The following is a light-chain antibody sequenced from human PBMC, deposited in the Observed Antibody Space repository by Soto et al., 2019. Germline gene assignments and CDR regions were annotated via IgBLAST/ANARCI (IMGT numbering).Light chain of an antibody. CDR3: QHYNSYSAA. V-gene: IGKV1-5*01. Sequence: DIQMTQSASTLSASVGYRFTITCRASQSISGWLAWYQQKPGKAPKLLIYDASSLESGVPSRFRGSGSGTEFTLTISSLPPDDFEPYYCQHYNSYSAAFGQGTKVDIK. J-gene: IGKJ1*01. CDR1: QSISGW. CDR2: DAS.